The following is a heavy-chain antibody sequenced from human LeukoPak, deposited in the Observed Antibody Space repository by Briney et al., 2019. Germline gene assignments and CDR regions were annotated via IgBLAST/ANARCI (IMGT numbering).Heavy chain of an antibody. CDR2: IYYSGST. J-gene: IGHJ6*02. V-gene: IGHV4-61*01. CDR3: AREDDSSSHRGYYGMDV. CDR1: GGSISSSSYY. Sequence: PSETLSLTCTVSGGSISSSSYYWSWIRQPPGKGLEWIGYIYYSGSTNYNPSLKSRVTISVDTSKNQFSLKLSSVTAADTAVYYCAREDDSSSHRGYYGMDVWGQGTTVTVSS. D-gene: IGHD6-13*01.